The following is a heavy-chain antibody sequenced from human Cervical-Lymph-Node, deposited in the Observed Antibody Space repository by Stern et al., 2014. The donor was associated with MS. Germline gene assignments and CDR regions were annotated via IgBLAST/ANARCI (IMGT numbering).Heavy chain of an antibody. Sequence: QVQLQESGPGLVKPSQTLSLTCTVSGGSISSGGYYWSWIRQHPGKGLGGIGYIYYSGSTYYNPSLKSRVTISVDTSKNQFSLKLSSVTAADTAVYYCARENSHHSDYFDYWGQGTLVTVSS. V-gene: IGHV4-31*03. CDR1: GGSISSGGYY. D-gene: IGHD2/OR15-2a*01. CDR2: IYYSGST. CDR3: ARENSHHSDYFDY. J-gene: IGHJ4*02.